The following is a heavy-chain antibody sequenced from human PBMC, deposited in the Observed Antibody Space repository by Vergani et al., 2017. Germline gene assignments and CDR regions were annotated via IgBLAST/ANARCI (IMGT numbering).Heavy chain of an antibody. CDR1: GFTFSSYS. J-gene: IGHJ4*02. Sequence: EVQLVESGGGLVKPGGSLRLSCAASGFTFSSYSMNWVRQAPGKGLEWVSSISSSSSYIYYADSVKGRFTISRDNAKNSLYLQMNSLRAEDTAVYYCAGGLRGYSYGYHDYWGQGTLVTVPS. D-gene: IGHD5-18*01. CDR2: ISSSSSYI. V-gene: IGHV3-21*01. CDR3: AGGLRGYSYGYHDY.